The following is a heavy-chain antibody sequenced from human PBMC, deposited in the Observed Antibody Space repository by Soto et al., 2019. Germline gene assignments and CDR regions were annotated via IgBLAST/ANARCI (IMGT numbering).Heavy chain of an antibody. CDR2: TYYRGNT. J-gene: IGHJ4*02. CDR3: ASGGSGTYHV. Sequence: QVQLQESCPGLVKPSQTLTLTCTVADDSITGGGYFCTWIRQLPGKGLEWLGSTYYRGNTFYNPSLTCRDTISLDSSTGRVSLRVTSVTVADTPIYFCASGGSGTYHVWGQGTMVIVSS. D-gene: IGHD3-10*01. CDR1: DDSITGGGYF. V-gene: IGHV4-31*02.